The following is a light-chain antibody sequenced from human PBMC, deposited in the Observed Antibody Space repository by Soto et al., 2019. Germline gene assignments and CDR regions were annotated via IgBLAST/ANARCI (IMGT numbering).Light chain of an antibody. J-gene: IGKJ3*01. V-gene: IGKV1-12*01. CDR1: QGLVSW. CDR3: QQSYSTPIT. Sequence: DIQVTQSPSSVSASVGDRVTITCRASQGLVSWLAWYQQKPGKAPKLLIYAASSFQSGVPSRFSGSGSGTDFTLTISSLQPEDFATYYCQQSYSTPITFGPGTKVDIK. CDR2: AAS.